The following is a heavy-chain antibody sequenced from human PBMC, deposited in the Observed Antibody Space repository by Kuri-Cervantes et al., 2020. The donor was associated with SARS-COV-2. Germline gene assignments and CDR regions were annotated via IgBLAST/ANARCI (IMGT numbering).Heavy chain of an antibody. CDR2: TSWDGVSS. Sequence: GESLKISCVGTGFRFDDYTMHWVRQSPGKGLEWVSFTSWDGVSSYYTDSVKGRFTISRDNSKNSLYLEMNGLTFEDTALYYCAKSYWTKYYFDFWGQGTLVTVSS. CDR3: AKSYWTKYYFDF. D-gene: IGHD2-8*01. J-gene: IGHJ4*02. V-gene: IGHV3-43*01. CDR1: GFRFDDYT.